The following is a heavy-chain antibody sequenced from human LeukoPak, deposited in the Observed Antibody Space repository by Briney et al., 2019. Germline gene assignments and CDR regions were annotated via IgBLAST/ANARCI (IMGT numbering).Heavy chain of an antibody. V-gene: IGHV3-23*01. CDR3: AKVRYDFWSGFDY. Sequence: PGGSLRLSCAASGFTFSSYAMSWVRQAPGKGLEWVSAISGSGGSTYYADSVKGRFTISRDNSKDTLYLQMNSLRAEDTAVYYCAKVRYDFWSGFDYWGQGTLVTVSS. J-gene: IGHJ4*02. D-gene: IGHD3-3*01. CDR2: ISGSGGST. CDR1: GFTFSSYA.